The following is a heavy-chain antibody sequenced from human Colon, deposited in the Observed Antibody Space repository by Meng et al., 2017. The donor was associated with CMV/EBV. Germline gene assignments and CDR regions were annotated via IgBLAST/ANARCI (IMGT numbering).Heavy chain of an antibody. CDR2: IVPIFVTP. Sequence: QVQLVQSGAGVKKPGSSVKVSCSTSGGSFSNYAVSWVRQAPGQGLEWMGGIVPIFVTPNYAQKFQGRVTVTADESTSTAYMELSSLTSEDTAIYYCARARDRDGLYNFDSWGQGTLVTVSS. CDR3: ARARDRDGLYNFDS. V-gene: IGHV1-69*12. D-gene: IGHD5-24*01. CDR1: GGSFSNYA. J-gene: IGHJ4*02.